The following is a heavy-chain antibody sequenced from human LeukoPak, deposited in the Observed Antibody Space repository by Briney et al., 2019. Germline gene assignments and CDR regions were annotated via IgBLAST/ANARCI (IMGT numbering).Heavy chain of an antibody. CDR3: ASDAYYYDSSGYYSFFDY. D-gene: IGHD3-22*01. Sequence: PGGSLRLSCAASGFTVSSNYMSWVRQAPGKGLEWVSVIYSGGSTYYADSVKGRFTISRDNSKNTLYLQMNSLRAEDTAVYYCASDAYYYDSSGYYSFFDYWGQGTLVTVSS. J-gene: IGHJ4*02. CDR1: GFTVSSNY. CDR2: IYSGGST. V-gene: IGHV3-53*05.